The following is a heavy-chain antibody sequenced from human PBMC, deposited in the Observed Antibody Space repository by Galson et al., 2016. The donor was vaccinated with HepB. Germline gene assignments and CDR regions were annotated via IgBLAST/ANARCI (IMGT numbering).Heavy chain of an antibody. CDR3: ARDFDKVFDILTGYSAPGDY. V-gene: IGHV1-18*04. J-gene: IGHJ4*02. Sequence: SVKVSCKASGYTFTDYGVSWVRQAPGQGLEWMGWISAYNGDTTYAQKFQGRVSVTTDTSTSTAYMELRSLRSDDTAVYYCARDFDKVFDILTGYSAPGDYWGQGTLVTVSS. D-gene: IGHD3-9*01. CDR2: ISAYNGDT. CDR1: GYTFTDYG.